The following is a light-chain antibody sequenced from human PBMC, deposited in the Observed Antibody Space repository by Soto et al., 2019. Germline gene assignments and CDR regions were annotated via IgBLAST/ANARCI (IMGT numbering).Light chain of an antibody. V-gene: IGLV2-14*03. CDR2: DVS. CDR3: SSYRSTSTLGV. J-gene: IGLJ1*01. Sequence: QSVLTQPASVSGSPGQSITISCSGTSSDVGAYTYVSWYQVHPGEPPKLVIYDVSKRPSGVSNRFSGSKSGNTASLTISGVQAEDEGDYYCSSYRSTSTLGVFGTGTKVTVL. CDR1: SSDVGAYTY.